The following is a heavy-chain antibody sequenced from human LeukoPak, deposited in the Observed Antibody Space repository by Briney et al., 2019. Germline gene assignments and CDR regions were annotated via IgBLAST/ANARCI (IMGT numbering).Heavy chain of an antibody. CDR3: ATAPRGGDTDWFDP. J-gene: IGHJ5*02. CDR2: ISYSGST. Sequence: PSQTLSLTCSVSGGSVSSGSYYWSWIRQPPGKGLEWIGHISYSGSTKYNPSLKSRVTISVDTSKNQFSLKLRSVTAADTAVYYCATAPRGGDTDWFDPRGQGTLVTVSS. D-gene: IGHD2-21*01. CDR1: GGSVSSGSYY. V-gene: IGHV4-61*01.